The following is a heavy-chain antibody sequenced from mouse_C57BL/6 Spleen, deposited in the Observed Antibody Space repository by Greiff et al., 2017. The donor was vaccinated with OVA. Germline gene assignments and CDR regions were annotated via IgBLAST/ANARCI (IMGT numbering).Heavy chain of an antibody. V-gene: IGHV1-61*01. CDR3: ARGYYDYDGSFDY. CDR2: IYPSDSET. CDR1: GYTFTSYW. J-gene: IGHJ2*01. Sequence: QVQLQQPGAELVRPGSSVKLSCKASGYTFTSYWMDWVKQRPGQGLEWIGNIYPSDSETHYNQKFKDKATLTVNKSSSTAYMQLSSLTSEDSAVYYCARGYYDYDGSFDYWGQGTTLTVSS. D-gene: IGHD2-4*01.